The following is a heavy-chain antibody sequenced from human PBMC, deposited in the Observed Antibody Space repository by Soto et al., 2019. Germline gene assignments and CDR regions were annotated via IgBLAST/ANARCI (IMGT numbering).Heavy chain of an antibody. V-gene: IGHV4-31*03. CDR3: ARANPYCRSTSCVDYYYGMDP. Sequence: SETLSLTCTVSGGSISSGTYYWSWIRQHPGKGLEWIGYIYYSGSNYYNPSLKSRVTISVDASQNQFSLKVSSVTAADTAVYYCARANPYCRSTSCVDYYYGMDPWGQGTLVTVSS. D-gene: IGHD2-2*01. J-gene: IGHJ5*02. CDR1: GGSISSGTYY. CDR2: IYYSGSN.